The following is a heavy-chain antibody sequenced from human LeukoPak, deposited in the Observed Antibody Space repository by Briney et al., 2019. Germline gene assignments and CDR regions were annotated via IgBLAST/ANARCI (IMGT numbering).Heavy chain of an antibody. D-gene: IGHD3-22*01. J-gene: IGHJ4*02. Sequence: GGSLRLSCAASGFTFSSYAMHWVRQAPGKGLEWVAVISYDGSNKYHADSVKGRFTISRDNSKNTLYLQMNSLRAEDTAVYYCAKGGGYYASENYFDYWGQGTLVTVSS. CDR1: GFTFSSYA. CDR3: AKGGGYYASENYFDY. CDR2: ISYDGSNK. V-gene: IGHV3-30-3*01.